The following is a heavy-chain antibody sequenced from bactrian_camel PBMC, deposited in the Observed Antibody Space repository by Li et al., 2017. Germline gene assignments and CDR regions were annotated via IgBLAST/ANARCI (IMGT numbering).Heavy chain of an antibody. D-gene: IGHD3*01. Sequence: QLVESGGGLVQPGGSLRLSCAASGITSRAYYITWVRQAPGRGLEWVSSSSSGALSLVYADSVKGRFTISRDNAKNTVYLLMNSLKPEDTAVYYRATGRSAESGWADFGYWGQGTQVTVS. CDR3: ATGRSAESGWADFGY. V-gene: IGHV3S40*01. CDR2: SSSGALSL. CDR1: GITSRAYY. J-gene: IGHJ6*01.